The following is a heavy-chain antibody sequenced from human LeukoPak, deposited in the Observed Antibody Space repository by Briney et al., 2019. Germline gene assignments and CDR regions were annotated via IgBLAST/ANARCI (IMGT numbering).Heavy chain of an antibody. CDR2: IYAVVST. J-gene: IGHJ4*02. CDR3: ARAPHGDYIPVFDN. D-gene: IGHD4-17*01. V-gene: IGHV3-53*01. CDR1: GFTVSISY. Sequence: PGGSLRLSCAASGFTVSISYMTWVRQAPGKGLEWGSLIYAVVSTNYADSVKGRFTISRDTSKNTLYLEMINLRAEDTAVYYCARAPHGDYIPVFDNWGQGTLATVSS.